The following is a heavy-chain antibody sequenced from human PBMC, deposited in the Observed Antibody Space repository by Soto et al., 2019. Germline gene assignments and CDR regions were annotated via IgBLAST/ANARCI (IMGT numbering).Heavy chain of an antibody. CDR2: ISSSSSYI. CDR1: GFTFSSYS. D-gene: IGHD5-18*01. J-gene: IGHJ4*02. Sequence: EVQLVESGGGLVKPGGSLRLSCAASGFTFSSYSMNWVRQAPGKGLEWVSSISSSSSYIYYADSVKGRFTISRDNAKNSVSLRMTSVRAEGTAVYYWARDQPGYSYGYGLGYWGQGTLVTVSS. V-gene: IGHV3-21*01. CDR3: ARDQPGYSYGYGLGY.